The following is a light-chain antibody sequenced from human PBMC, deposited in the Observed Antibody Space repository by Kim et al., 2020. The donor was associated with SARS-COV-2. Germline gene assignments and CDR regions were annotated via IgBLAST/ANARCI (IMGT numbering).Light chain of an antibody. J-gene: IGLJ3*02. CDR1: SSDVGAQNY. Sequence: GQSVTIACTGTSSDVGAQNYVSWYQHPPGKAPELLIYEVTLRPPGVPDRFSGPKSGNTATLTVSGLQAEDEGDYYCSSYAERNNLVFGGGTQLTVL. V-gene: IGLV2-8*01. CDR2: EVT. CDR3: SSYAERNNLV.